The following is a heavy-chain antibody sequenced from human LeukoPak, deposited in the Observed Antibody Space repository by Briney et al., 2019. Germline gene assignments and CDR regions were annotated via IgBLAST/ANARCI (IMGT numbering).Heavy chain of an antibody. CDR1: GGSISSGGYY. J-gene: IGHJ6*03. CDR2: INHSGST. Sequence: RASQTLSLTCTVSGGSISSGGYYWSWIRQPPGKGLEWIGYINHSGSTYYNPSPKSRVSISVDRSKNQFFLKLSSVTAADTAVYYCARAGFYSSSWWGYYYMDVWGKGTTVTVSS. D-gene: IGHD6-13*01. V-gene: IGHV4-30-2*01. CDR3: ARAGFYSSSWWGYYYMDV.